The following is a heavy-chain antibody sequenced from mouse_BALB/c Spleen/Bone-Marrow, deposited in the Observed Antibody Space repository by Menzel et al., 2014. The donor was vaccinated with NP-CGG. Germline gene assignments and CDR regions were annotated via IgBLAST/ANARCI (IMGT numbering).Heavy chain of an antibody. D-gene: IGHD1-1*01. CDR1: GFTFSSYA. Sequence: EVQRVESGGGLVKPGGSLKLSCAASGFTFSSYAMSWVRKTPEKRLEWVATISSGGSYTYYPDSVKGRFTISRDNAKNTLYLQMSSLRSEDTAMYYCARHYYGSSYYFDYWGQGTTLTASS. J-gene: IGHJ2*01. V-gene: IGHV5-9-3*01. CDR2: ISSGGSYT. CDR3: ARHYYGSSYYFDY.